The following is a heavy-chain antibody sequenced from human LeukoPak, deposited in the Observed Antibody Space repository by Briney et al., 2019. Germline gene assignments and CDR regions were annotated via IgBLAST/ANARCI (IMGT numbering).Heavy chain of an antibody. CDR2: IRSDGNDK. Sequence: GGSLRLSCAASGFTFSNSGMHWVRQAPGKGLEWVAFIRSDGNDKYHVDSVKGRFTISRDNSKNTLYLQMSSLRGEDTALYYCVKAVGSDQSAWGQGTLVTVSS. CDR1: GFTFSNSG. D-gene: IGHD6-19*01. J-gene: IGHJ4*02. V-gene: IGHV3-30*02. CDR3: VKAVGSDQSA.